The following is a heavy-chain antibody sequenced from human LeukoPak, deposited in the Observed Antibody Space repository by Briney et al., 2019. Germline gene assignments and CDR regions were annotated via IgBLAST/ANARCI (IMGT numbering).Heavy chain of an antibody. CDR2: ISGSGGST. CDR1: GFTFSTYP. D-gene: IGHD6-19*01. J-gene: IGHJ4*02. Sequence: AGASLRLSCAASGFTFSTYPMSWVRQAPGKGLEWLSGISGSGGSTYYADSVQGRFPISRDISKNTLYLQMNSRRAEDTAVYYCAKEERCGWYYFDYWGQGSLVTVSS. V-gene: IGHV3-23*01. CDR3: AKEERCGWYYFDY.